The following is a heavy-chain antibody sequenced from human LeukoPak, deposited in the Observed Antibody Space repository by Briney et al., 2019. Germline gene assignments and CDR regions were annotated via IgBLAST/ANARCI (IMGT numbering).Heavy chain of an antibody. V-gene: IGHV5-10-1*01. Sequence: GESLKISCKGSGYSFTSYWISWARQMPGKGLEWMGTIDPSDSYTNYSPSFQGHVTISDDKAITTAYLQWSSLKASLTAIYYGARHQNYGSGSPFDYWGQGTLVTVSS. J-gene: IGHJ4*02. CDR1: GYSFTSYW. CDR3: ARHQNYGSGSPFDY. D-gene: IGHD3-10*01. CDR2: IDPSDSYT.